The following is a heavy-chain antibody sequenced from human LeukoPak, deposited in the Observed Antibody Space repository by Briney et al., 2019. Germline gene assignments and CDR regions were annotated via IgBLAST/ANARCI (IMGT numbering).Heavy chain of an antibody. J-gene: IGHJ5*02. CDR2: INHSGST. Sequence: SETLSLTCAVYGGSFSGYYWSWIRQPPGKGLEWIGEINHSGSTNYNPSLKSRVTISVDTSKNQFSLKLSSVTAADTAVYYCARPKARRGTDWFDPWGQGTLVTVSS. CDR3: ARPKARRGTDWFDP. V-gene: IGHV4-34*01. D-gene: IGHD1-1*01. CDR1: GGSFSGYY.